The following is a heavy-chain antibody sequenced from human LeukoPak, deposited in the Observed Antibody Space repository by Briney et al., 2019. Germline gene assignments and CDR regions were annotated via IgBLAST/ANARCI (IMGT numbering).Heavy chain of an antibody. J-gene: IGHJ4*02. V-gene: IGHV4-39*02. CDR1: GGSIITSSYY. D-gene: IGHD3-10*01. CDR2: IYYSGST. CDR3: AREGGYYYGSGIEY. Sequence: SETLSLTCTVSGGSIITSSYYWGWIRQPPGKGLEWIGSIYYSGSTYYNPSLKSRVTISVDTSKNQLFLKLSSVTAADTAVYYCAREGGYYYGSGIEYWGQGTLVTVSS.